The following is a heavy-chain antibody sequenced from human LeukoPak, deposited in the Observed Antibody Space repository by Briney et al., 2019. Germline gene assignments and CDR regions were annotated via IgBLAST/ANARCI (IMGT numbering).Heavy chain of an antibody. V-gene: IGHV3-66*03. CDR2: IYSGTI. J-gene: IGHJ4*02. CDR1: GFTVSSNS. D-gene: IGHD5-12*01. Sequence: GGSLRLSCTVSGFTVSSNSMSWVRQAPGKGLEWVSFIYSGTIHYSDSVKGRFTISRDNSKNTLYLQMNSLRAEDTAVYYCAKDDFRSHIVATGRGLLSYWGQGTLVTVSS. CDR3: AKDDFRSHIVATGRGLLSY.